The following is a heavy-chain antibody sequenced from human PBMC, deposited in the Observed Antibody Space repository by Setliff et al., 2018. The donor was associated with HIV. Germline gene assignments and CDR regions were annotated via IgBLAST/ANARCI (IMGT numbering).Heavy chain of an antibody. Sequence: SETLSLTCPVSGYSISSYYWGWIRQPAGKGLEWIGRIYTSGSTNYNPSLKSRVTMSVDTSKNQFSLKLSSVTAADTAVFYCARDRTGGTFDIWGQGTMVTVSS. D-gene: IGHD3-16*01. CDR3: ARDRTGGTFDI. J-gene: IGHJ3*02. CDR2: IYTSGST. CDR1: GYSISSYY. V-gene: IGHV4-4*07.